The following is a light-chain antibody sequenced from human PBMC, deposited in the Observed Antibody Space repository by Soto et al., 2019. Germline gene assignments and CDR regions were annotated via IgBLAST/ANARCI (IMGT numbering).Light chain of an antibody. CDR3: CSYAGSYTFVI. J-gene: IGLJ2*01. Sequence: QCVLTQPRSVSGSPGRSVTISCTGTSSDVGGYDYVSWYQQHPGKAPKLMIYDVSKRPSGIPDRFSGSKSGNTASLTISGLQPEDEADYYCCSYAGSYTFVIFGGGTKVTVL. CDR2: DVS. V-gene: IGLV2-11*01. CDR1: SSDVGGYDY.